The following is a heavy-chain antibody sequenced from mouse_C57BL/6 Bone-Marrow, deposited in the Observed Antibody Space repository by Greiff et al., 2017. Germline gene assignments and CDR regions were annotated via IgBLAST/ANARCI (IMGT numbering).Heavy chain of an antibody. V-gene: IGHV4-1*01. J-gene: IGHJ2*01. CDR2: INPDSSTI. CDR3: ARVDYRGDFDY. D-gene: IGHD1-1*02. CDR1: GIDFSRYW. Sequence: LMEPGGSLKLSCAASGIDFSRYWMSWVRRAPGKGLEWIGEINPDSSTINYAPSLKDKFIISRDNAKNTLYLQMSKVRSEDTALYYCARVDYRGDFDYWGQGTTLTVSS.